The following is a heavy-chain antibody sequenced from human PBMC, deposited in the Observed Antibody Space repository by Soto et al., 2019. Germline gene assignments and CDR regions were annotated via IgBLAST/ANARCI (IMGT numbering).Heavy chain of an antibody. D-gene: IGHD3-16*02. CDR3: XXXXXXXXXXXLSTSLLNWFAS. CDR1: GGSFSGYY. J-gene: IGHJ5*01. V-gene: IGHV4-34*01. CDR2: INHSGST. Sequence: TXSLTCAVCGGSFSGYYWSWIRQPPGKGLEWIGEINHSGSTNYNPSLKSRVTISVDTSKNQFSLKLSSVTAADTAVYYLXXXXXXXXXXXLSTSLLNWFASSGXRTFVIVSS.